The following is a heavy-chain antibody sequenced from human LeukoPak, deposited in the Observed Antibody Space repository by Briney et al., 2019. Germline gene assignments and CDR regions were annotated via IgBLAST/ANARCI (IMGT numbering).Heavy chain of an antibody. CDR3: AKDHYGSGK. CDR1: GFTFSSYA. J-gene: IGHJ4*02. D-gene: IGHD3-10*01. CDR2: ISGSGGST. Sequence: PGGSLRLSCAAAGFTFSSYAMGWVRQAPGEGLEWVSAISGSGGSTYYADSVKGRFTISRDNSKNTLYLQMNSLRAEDTAVYYCAKDHYGSGKWGQGSLVTVSS. V-gene: IGHV3-23*01.